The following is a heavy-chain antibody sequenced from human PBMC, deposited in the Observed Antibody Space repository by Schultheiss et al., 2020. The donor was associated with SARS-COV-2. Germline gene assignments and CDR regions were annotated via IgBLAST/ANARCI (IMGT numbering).Heavy chain of an antibody. CDR1: GGSISSSSYY. J-gene: IGHJ4*02. CDR2: ISCSGST. V-gene: IGHV4-61*05. CDR3: ARHKEQWLVRGDFDY. Sequence: SETLSLTCIVSGGSISSSSYYWGWIRQPPGKGLEWTGYISCSGSTNHNPSLKSRVTISVDTSKNQFSLKLSSVTAADTAVYYCARHKEQWLVRGDFDYWGQGTLVTVSS. D-gene: IGHD6-19*01.